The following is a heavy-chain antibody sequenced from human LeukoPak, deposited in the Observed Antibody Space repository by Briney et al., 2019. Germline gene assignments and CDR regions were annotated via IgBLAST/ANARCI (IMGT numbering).Heavy chain of an antibody. CDR2: INHSGST. V-gene: IGHV4-34*01. CDR1: GGSFSGYY. D-gene: IGHD4-17*01. CDR3: ARLSYGDERPVYAFDI. J-gene: IGHJ3*02. Sequence: SETLSLTCAVYGGSFSGYYWSWIRQPPGKGLEWSGEINHSGSTNYNPSLKSRVTISVDTSKNQFSLKLSSVTAADTAVYYCARLSYGDERPVYAFDIWGQGTMVTVSS.